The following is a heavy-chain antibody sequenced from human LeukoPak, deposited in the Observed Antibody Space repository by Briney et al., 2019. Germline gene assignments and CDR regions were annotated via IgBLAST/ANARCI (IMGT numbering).Heavy chain of an antibody. CDR3: TRLAYRDFRLDP. V-gene: IGHV3-73*01. Sequence: VGSLRLSCAASGFSFSASAMHWVRQAPGKGLEWVGRIKTKVDNYATAYAASAKGRSIISRDESKNTAYLQMNSLKTEDTAMYFCTRLAYRDFRLDPWGQGTLVTVSS. J-gene: IGHJ5*02. CDR2: IKTKVDNYAT. D-gene: IGHD4-17*01. CDR1: GFSFSASA.